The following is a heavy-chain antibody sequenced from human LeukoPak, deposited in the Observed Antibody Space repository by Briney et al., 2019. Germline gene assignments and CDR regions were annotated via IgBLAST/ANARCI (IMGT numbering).Heavy chain of an antibody. CDR2: ISISSSYI. D-gene: IGHD3-22*01. CDR3: AINRAYYYDSSGPRDAFDI. V-gene: IGHV3-21*01. Sequence: PGGSLRLSCAASGFTFSSYSINWFRQPPGKGLEWVSSISISSSYIYYAESVKSRFTISRDNAKNSLYLQMNSLRAEDTAVYYCAINRAYYYDSSGPRDAFDIWGQGTMVTVSS. J-gene: IGHJ3*02. CDR1: GFTFSSYS.